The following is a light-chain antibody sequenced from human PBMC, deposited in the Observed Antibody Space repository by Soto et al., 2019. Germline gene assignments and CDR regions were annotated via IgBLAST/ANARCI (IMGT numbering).Light chain of an antibody. CDR1: SSDIGFYIY. CDR3: SSYTSSSTVV. V-gene: IGLV2-14*01. Sequence: QSALTQPASVSGSPGQSITISCTGSSSDIGFYIYVSWYQQRPGKAPKLMIYEVTERPSGVSNRFSGSKSDNTASLTISGLQAEDEADYYCSSYTSSSTVVFGGGTKVTVL. CDR2: EVT. J-gene: IGLJ3*02.